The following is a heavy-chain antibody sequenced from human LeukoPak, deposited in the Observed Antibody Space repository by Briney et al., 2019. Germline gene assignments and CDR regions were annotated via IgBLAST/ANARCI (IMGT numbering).Heavy chain of an antibody. V-gene: IGHV3-23*01. CDR2: ISGSGGST. CDR3: AKTGTAMVY. CDR1: GFTLSSYA. Sequence: GGSLRLSCAASGFTLSSYAMSWVRQAPGKGLEWVSAISGSGGSTYYADSVKGRFTISRDNSKNTLYLQMNGLGAEDTAVYYCAKTGTAMVYWGQGTLVTVSS. J-gene: IGHJ4*02. D-gene: IGHD5-18*01.